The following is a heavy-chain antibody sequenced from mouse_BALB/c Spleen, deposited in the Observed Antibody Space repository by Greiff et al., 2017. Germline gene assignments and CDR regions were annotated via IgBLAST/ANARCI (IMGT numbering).Heavy chain of an antibody. CDR3: ARGQGYDGYYIYYAMDY. CDR1: GFSLTSYG. V-gene: IGHV2-9*02. J-gene: IGHJ4*01. D-gene: IGHD2-3*01. CDR2: IWAGGST. Sequence: VKVVESGPGLVAPSQSLSITCTVSGFSLTSYGVHWVRQPPGKGLEWLGVIWAGGSTNYNSALMSRLSISKDNSKSQVFLKMNSLQTDDTAMYYVARGQGYDGYYIYYAMDYWGEGTSVTVSS.